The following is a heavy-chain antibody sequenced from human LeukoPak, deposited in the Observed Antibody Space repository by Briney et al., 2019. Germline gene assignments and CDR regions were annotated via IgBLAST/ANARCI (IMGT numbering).Heavy chain of an antibody. CDR3: VKERSRTGYFDY. Sequence: GGSLRLSCAVSGFTFEDYAMHWVRQAPGKGLDWVAAISWNSGSINYADSVKGRFTISRDNAKNSLYLQMNSPRAEDTAFYYCVKERSRTGYFDYWGQGTLVTVSS. CDR2: ISWNSGSI. V-gene: IGHV3-9*01. J-gene: IGHJ4*02. CDR1: GFTFEDYA. D-gene: IGHD2-2*01.